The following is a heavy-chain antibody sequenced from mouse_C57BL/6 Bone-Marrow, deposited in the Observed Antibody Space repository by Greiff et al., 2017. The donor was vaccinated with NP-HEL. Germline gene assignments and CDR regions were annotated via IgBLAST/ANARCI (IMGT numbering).Heavy chain of an antibody. CDR3: ARNRDYYSPCAY. CDR2: ILPSIGRT. V-gene: IGHV15-2*01. J-gene: IGHJ3*01. D-gene: IGHD2-12*01. Sequence: QVQLQQPGSELRSLGSSVKLSCKDLDSEVLPIAYMSWVRQKPGHGFEWIGGILPSIGRTIYGEKFEDKATLDADTLSNTAYLELNSLTSEDSAIYYCARNRDYYSPCAYWGQGTLVTVSA. CDR1: DSEVLPIAY.